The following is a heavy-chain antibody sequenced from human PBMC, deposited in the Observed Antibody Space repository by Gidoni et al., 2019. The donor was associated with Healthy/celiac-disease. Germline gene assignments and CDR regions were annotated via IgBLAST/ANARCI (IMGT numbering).Heavy chain of an antibody. CDR1: GYSLTSYW. V-gene: IGHV5-10-1*03. CDR2: IDPTDSYT. CDR3: ARHQWIHIWSDFDY. J-gene: IGHJ4*02. D-gene: IGHD5-18*01. Sequence: EVQLVQSGAEVKKPGESLRISCEGSGYSLTSYWISWVRQMPGKGLEWMGSIDPTDSYTSYSPSFQGHVTSSADKSISTAYLQWSSLKASDTAMYYCARHQWIHIWSDFDYWGQGTLVTVSS.